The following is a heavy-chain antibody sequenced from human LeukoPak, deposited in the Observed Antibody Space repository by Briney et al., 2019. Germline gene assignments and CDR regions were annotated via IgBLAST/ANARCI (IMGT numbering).Heavy chain of an antibody. Sequence: GGSLRLSCAASGFTFSRHWMYWVRQAPGKGLEWVANIKQDGSAKPYVDSVKGRFTISRDNAKNSLFLQMNSLRAEDTAVYYCARDNGWSADFWGQGTLVTVSS. J-gene: IGHJ4*02. V-gene: IGHV3-7*03. CDR3: ARDNGWSADF. CDR2: IKQDGSAK. D-gene: IGHD2-15*01. CDR1: GFTFSRHW.